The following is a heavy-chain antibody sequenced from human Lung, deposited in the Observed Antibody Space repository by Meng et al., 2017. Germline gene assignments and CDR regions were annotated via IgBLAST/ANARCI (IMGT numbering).Heavy chain of an antibody. CDR1: GYNFPDYW. Sequence: QWQLVHAGAEGKKPGASVKVSCKPSGYNFPDYWLHWVRRAPGQGLEWMGRIDPKSGDTHYAQRFQGRVTMTGDTSISTAYMELSGLRSDDTAMYYCARDEDISAAGKLFGDYWGQGTLVTVSS. V-gene: IGHV1-2*06. CDR3: ARDEDISAAGKLFGDY. J-gene: IGHJ4*02. D-gene: IGHD6-13*01. CDR2: IDPKSGDT.